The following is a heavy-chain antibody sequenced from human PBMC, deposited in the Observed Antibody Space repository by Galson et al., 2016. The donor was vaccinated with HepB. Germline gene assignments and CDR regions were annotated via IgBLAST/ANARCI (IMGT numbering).Heavy chain of an antibody. CDR1: KFTFSSYA. J-gene: IGHJ6*02. CDR3: AKTMVRGVIKEAMDV. V-gene: IGHV3-23*01. D-gene: IGHD3-10*01. CDR2: ISNSGGST. Sequence: SLRLSCAASKFTFSSYAMTWVRQAPGKGLEWVSTISNSGGSTYYADSVKGRFTISRDNSKNTLYLQMNSLRAEDTAIYYCAKTMVRGVIKEAMDVWGQGTTVTVS.